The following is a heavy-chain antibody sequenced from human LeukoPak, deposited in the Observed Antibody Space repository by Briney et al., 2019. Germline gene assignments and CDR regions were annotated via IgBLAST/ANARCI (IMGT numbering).Heavy chain of an antibody. CDR1: GGSISSYY. CDR2: IYTSGST. J-gene: IGHJ4*02. D-gene: IGHD6-13*01. Sequence: SETLSLTCTVSGGSISSYYWSWIRQPAGKGLEWIGRIYTSGSTNYNPSLKSQVTMSVDTSKNQFSLKLSSVTAADTAVYYCATIAAAGYYFDYWGQGTLVTVSS. CDR3: ATIAAAGYYFDY. V-gene: IGHV4-4*07.